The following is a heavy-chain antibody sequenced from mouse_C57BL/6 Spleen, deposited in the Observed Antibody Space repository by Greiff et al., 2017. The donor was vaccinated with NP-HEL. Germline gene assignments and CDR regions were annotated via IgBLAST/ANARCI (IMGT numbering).Heavy chain of an antibody. D-gene: IGHD4-1*01. CDR3: ARGAGTDY. Sequence: LQESGPELVKPGASVKISCKASGYAFSSSWMNWVKQRPGKGLEWIGRIYPGDGDTNYNGKFKGKATLTADKSSSTAYMQLSSLTSEDSAVYFCARGAGTDYWGQGTTLTVSS. CDR2: IYPGDGDT. CDR1: GYAFSSSW. J-gene: IGHJ2*01. V-gene: IGHV1-82*01.